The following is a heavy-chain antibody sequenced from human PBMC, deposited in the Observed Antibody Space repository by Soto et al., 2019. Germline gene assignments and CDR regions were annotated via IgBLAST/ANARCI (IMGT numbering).Heavy chain of an antibody. CDR3: ARSGGGSNVNFDY. CDR1: GYTFTNYD. D-gene: IGHD2-15*01. V-gene: IGHV1-8*01. J-gene: IGHJ4*02. CDR2: MNPDSGHT. Sequence: QVQLVQSGAEVRTPGASVKVSCKASGYTFTNYDINWVRQATGQGPEWMGWMNPDSGHTGYVQKVQGRVTMTRNTAISTAYMELSSLRSEDTAVYYCARSGGGSNVNFDYWGQGTLVTVSS.